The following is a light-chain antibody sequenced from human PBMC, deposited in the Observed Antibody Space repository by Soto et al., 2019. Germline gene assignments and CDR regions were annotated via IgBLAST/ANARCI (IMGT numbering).Light chain of an antibody. V-gene: IGKV1-5*01. CDR1: QSIRNW. CDR3: QQYDSSSGYT. Sequence: DIQMTQFPSTLSASVGDRVTITCRARQSIRNWLAWYQQKPGKAPKLLIYDASTMERGVPSRFSGTGSGTEFTLSISSLQPDDFATYYCQQYDSSSGYTFGQGTQLEIK. CDR2: DAS. J-gene: IGKJ2*01.